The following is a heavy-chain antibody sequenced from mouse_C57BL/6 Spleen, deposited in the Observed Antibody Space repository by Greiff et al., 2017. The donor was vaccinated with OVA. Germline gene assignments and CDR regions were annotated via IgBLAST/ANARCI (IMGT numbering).Heavy chain of an antibody. V-gene: IGHV5-17*01. Sequence: EVKLMESGGGLVKPGGSLKLSCAASGFTFSDYGMHWVRQAPEKGLEWVAYISSGSSTIYYADTVKGRFTLSSAHAKNTLFLQMTSLRSEDTAMYYCAREGDYSLYYFDYWGQGTTLTVSS. CDR2: ISSGSSTI. J-gene: IGHJ2*01. CDR3: AREGDYSLYYFDY. CDR1: GFTFSDYG. D-gene: IGHD2-12*01.